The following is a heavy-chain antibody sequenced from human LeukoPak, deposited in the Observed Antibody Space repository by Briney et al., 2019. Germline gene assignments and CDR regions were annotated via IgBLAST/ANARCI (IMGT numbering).Heavy chain of an antibody. V-gene: IGHV3-23*01. D-gene: IGHD3-9*01. CDR3: ARTYDILTRYSPFDY. J-gene: IGHJ4*02. Sequence: GGSLRLSCAASGFTFSSYAMSWVRQAPGKGLEWVSAISGSGGSTYYADSVKGRFTISRDNSKNTLYLQMNSLRAEDTAVYYCARTYDILTRYSPFDYWGKGTLVTVSS. CDR1: GFTFSSYA. CDR2: ISGSGGST.